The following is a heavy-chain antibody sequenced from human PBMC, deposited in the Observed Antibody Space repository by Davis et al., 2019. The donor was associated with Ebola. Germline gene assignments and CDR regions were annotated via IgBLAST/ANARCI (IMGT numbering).Heavy chain of an antibody. V-gene: IGHV4-34*01. CDR1: GGSFSAWY. CDR2: VHHSGST. D-gene: IGHD1-20*01. J-gene: IGHJ5*02. Sequence: PSETLSLTCAVYGGSFSAWYWTWIRQAPGEGLEWIGEVHHSGSTNYNPSLKSRVTISVDTSKNQFSLQLNSVTPEDTAVYYCARDSGKLTGTFERTINWFDPWGQGTLVTVSS. CDR3: ARDSGKLTGTFERTINWFDP.